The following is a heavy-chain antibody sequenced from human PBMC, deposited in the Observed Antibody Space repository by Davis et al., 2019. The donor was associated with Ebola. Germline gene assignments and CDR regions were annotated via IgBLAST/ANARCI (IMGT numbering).Heavy chain of an antibody. J-gene: IGHJ4*02. D-gene: IGHD4-17*01. CDR2: INPGGTMT. CDR1: GFSFSNHW. Sequence: GESLKISCASSGFSFSNHWMPWIRQAPGKGLVWVSRINPGGTMTLYADSVEGRLTISRDNAKNSLYLQMNSLRAEDTAVYYCARAGLRMDYWGQGTLVTVSS. CDR3: ARAGLRMDY. V-gene: IGHV3-74*03.